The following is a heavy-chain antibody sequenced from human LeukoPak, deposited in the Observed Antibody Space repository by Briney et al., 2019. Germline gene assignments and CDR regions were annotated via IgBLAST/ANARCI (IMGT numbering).Heavy chain of an antibody. D-gene: IGHD6-19*01. CDR2: INNSRTT. CDR1: GGFISSPSYY. J-gene: IGHJ4*02. CDR3: ARHRTVAGPLYFDY. Sequence: SETLSLTCTVSGGFISSPSYYWGWIRQPPGKGVERIGSINNSRTTYYNPSLKSRVTISVDTSKNHFSLKLSSVTAADTAVYYCARHRTVAGPLYFDYWGQGTLVTVSS. V-gene: IGHV4-39*01.